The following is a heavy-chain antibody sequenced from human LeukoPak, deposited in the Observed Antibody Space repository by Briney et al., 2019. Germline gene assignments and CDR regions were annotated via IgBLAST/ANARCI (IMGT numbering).Heavy chain of an antibody. D-gene: IGHD3-10*01. CDR3: AIGGTYGSGS. V-gene: IGHV3-74*01. Sequence: GGSLRLSCAASGFPFANTWMHWVRQAPGKGLVWVSLINIDGSITNYADSVKGRFTTSRDNAKNTVYLQMNSLRAEDTAVYYCAIGGTYGSGSWGQGTLVTVSS. J-gene: IGHJ4*02. CDR2: INIDGSIT. CDR1: GFPFANTW.